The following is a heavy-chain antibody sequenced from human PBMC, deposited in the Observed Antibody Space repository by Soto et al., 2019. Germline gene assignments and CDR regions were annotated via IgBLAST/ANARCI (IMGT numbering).Heavy chain of an antibody. D-gene: IGHD2-21*01. V-gene: IGHV3-7*01. CDR2: IKQDGREK. CDR3: ARDIAPPGDMTLDY. J-gene: IGHJ4*02. Sequence: GWSLRLSCAASGFSFSTSWMSLVRQAPGKGLEWVASIKQDGREKYYGDSVRGRFTTSRDNAKNSLYLQMNSLRAEDTAVYYCARDIAPPGDMTLDYWGQGSLVTVS. CDR1: GFSFSTSW.